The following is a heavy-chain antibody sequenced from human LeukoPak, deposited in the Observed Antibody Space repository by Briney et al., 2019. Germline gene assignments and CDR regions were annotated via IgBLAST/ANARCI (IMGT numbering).Heavy chain of an antibody. CDR2: INWNGGST. J-gene: IGHJ2*01. CDR3: AREPIAVAGLPWYFDL. Sequence: GGSLRLSCAASGFTFDDYGMSWVRQAPGKGLEWVSGINWNGGSTGFADSVKGRFTISRDNAKNSLYLQMNSLRAEDTALYYCAREPIAVAGLPWYFDLWGRGTLVTVSS. CDR1: GFTFDDYG. V-gene: IGHV3-20*04. D-gene: IGHD6-19*01.